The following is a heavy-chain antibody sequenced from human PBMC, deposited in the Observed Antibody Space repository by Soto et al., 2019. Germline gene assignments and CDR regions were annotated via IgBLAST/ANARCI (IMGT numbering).Heavy chain of an antibody. Sequence: GGSLRLSCAASGFTFSNYWMSWVRQAPGKGLEWVANIKEDGSEKYYVDSVKGRFTISRDNAKNSLYLQMNSLRAEDTAVYYCARAWGSGWYGGYYYYHDMDVWGQGTTVTVSS. CDR3: ARAWGSGWYGGYYYYHDMDV. V-gene: IGHV3-7*03. J-gene: IGHJ6*02. CDR2: IKEDGSEK. D-gene: IGHD6-19*01. CDR1: GFTFSNYW.